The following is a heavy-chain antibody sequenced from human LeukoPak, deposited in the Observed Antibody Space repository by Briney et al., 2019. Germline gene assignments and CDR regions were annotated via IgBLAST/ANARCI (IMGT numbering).Heavy chain of an antibody. CDR2: ISGSGGTT. J-gene: IGHJ4*02. CDR1: GFPFRDFA. V-gene: IGHV3-23*01. D-gene: IGHD6-13*01. CDR3: ARISSSWFFDF. Sequence: PGGSLKPSGAASGFPFRDFAMSGVGRPPGRGLEWVSTISGSGGTTYYADSVKGRFTISRDNSKNTLYLQMDTLRADDTAVYYCARISSSWFFDFWGQGTLVTVSS.